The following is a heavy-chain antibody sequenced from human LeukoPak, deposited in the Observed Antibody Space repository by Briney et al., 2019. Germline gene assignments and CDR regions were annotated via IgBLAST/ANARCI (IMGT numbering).Heavy chain of an antibody. V-gene: IGHV1-69*01. Sequence: GSSVKVSCKASGGTFSSYAISWVRQAPGQGLEWMGGIIPIFGTANYAQKFQGRVTITADESTSTAYMELSSLRSEDTAVYYCARDPWTTEVDTAKDAFDIWGQGTMVTVSS. J-gene: IGHJ3*02. CDR3: ARDPWTTEVDTAKDAFDI. CDR1: GGTFSSYA. D-gene: IGHD5-18*01. CDR2: IIPIFGTA.